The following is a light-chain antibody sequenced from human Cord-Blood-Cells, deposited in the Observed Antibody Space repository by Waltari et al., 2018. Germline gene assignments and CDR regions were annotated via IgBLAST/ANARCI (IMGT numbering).Light chain of an antibody. Sequence: AIRMTQSPSSFSASTGDRVTITCRGIQGISSYLAWYQQKPGKAPKLLIDAAATLQSGVTSRFSGSGSRTDFTLTISCLQSEDFATYSCQQYYSYLRTFGQGTKLEIK. CDR3: QQYYSYLRT. V-gene: IGKV1-8*01. CDR1: QGISSY. J-gene: IGKJ2*01. CDR2: AAA.